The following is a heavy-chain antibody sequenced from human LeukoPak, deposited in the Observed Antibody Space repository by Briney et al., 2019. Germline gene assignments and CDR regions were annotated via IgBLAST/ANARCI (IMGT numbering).Heavy chain of an antibody. CDR1: GFTFSSYA. CDR2: ISYDGSNK. CDR3: ARLGFELTYGMDV. D-gene: IGHD3-10*01. J-gene: IGHJ6*02. V-gene: IGHV3-30*04. Sequence: GGSLRLSCAASGFTFSSYAMHWVRQAPGKGLEWVAVISYDGSNKYYADSEKGRFTISRDNSKNTLYLQMSSLRAEDTAVYYCARLGFELTYGMDVWGQGTTVTVSS.